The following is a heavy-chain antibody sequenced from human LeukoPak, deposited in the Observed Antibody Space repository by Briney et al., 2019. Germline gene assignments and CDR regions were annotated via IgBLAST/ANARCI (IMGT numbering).Heavy chain of an antibody. Sequence: PGGSLRLSCAASGFTFSSSWMHWVRQAPGKRLVWVSRINSDGSSTSYADSVKGRFTISSDNAKNTLFLQMNSLRAEDTAVYYCARARDRSGSGWYAFDSWGQGTLVTVSS. CDR1: GFTFSSSW. D-gene: IGHD6-19*01. CDR2: INSDGSST. CDR3: ARARDRSGSGWYAFDS. V-gene: IGHV3-74*01. J-gene: IGHJ4*02.